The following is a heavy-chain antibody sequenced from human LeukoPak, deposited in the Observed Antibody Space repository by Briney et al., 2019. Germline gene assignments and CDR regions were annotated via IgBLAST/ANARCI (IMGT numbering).Heavy chain of an antibody. CDR3: ARGTDFWSGSDYYYYMDV. CDR2: ISDAGGTT. V-gene: IGHV3-23*01. CDR1: GFTFSSYA. Sequence: PGGSLRLSCAASGFTFSSYAMSWVRQAPGKGLEWVSVISDAGGTTYYADSAKGRFTISRDNSRDTLYLQMNSLRAEDTAVYYCARGTDFWSGSDYYYYMDVWGKGTTVTVSS. D-gene: IGHD3-3*01. J-gene: IGHJ6*03.